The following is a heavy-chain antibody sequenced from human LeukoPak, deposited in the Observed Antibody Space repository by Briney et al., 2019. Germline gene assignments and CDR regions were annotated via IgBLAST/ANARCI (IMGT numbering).Heavy chain of an antibody. CDR1: GFTFSSYW. CDR2: INSDGSST. CDR3: ARDPDHYSGSYSDAFDI. J-gene: IGHJ3*02. D-gene: IGHD1-26*01. Sequence: HPGGSLRLSCAASGFTFSSYWMHWVRQAPGKGLVWVSRINSDGSSTSYADSVKGRFTISRDNAKNTLYLQMNSLRAEDTAVYYCARDPDHYSGSYSDAFDIWGQGTMVTVSS. V-gene: IGHV3-74*01.